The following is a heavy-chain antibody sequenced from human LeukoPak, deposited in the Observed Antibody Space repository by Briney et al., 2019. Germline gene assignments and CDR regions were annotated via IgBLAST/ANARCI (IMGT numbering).Heavy chain of an antibody. V-gene: IGHV1-69*05. CDR1: GGTFSSYA. CDR2: TFPMFGTS. Sequence: ASVKVSCKASGGTFSSYAISWVRQAPGQGPEWMGGTFPMFGTSTYAQKFQGRITITTDESTTTAYMELTSLTSEDTAVYYCARGKQLWNFDSWGQGTLVTVSS. J-gene: IGHJ4*02. D-gene: IGHD5-18*01. CDR3: ARGKQLWNFDS.